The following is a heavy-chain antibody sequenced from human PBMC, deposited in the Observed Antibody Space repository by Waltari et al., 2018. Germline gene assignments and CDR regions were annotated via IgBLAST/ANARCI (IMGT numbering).Heavy chain of an antibody. J-gene: IGHJ5*02. CDR2: IHPKSGGT. CDR3: ARARGAFGVVITRRGSFDP. V-gene: IGHV1-2*02. CDR1: GYTFSAYY. D-gene: IGHD3-3*01. Sequence: QVQLVQSGAEVKKPGASVKVSGKASGYTFSAYYIHWVRQAPGQGLEWMGWIHPKSGGTDYAQKFQGRVAMTRDTSISTAYMELSRLRSDDTAVYYCARARGAFGVVITRRGSFDPWGQGTLVTVSS.